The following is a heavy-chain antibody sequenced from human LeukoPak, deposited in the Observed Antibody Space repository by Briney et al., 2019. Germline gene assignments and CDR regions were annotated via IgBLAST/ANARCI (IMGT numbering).Heavy chain of an antibody. J-gene: IGHJ4*02. CDR2: INSDGSST. CDR1: GFTFSSYW. D-gene: IGHD4-17*01. Sequence: QPGGSLRLSCAATGFTFSSYWMHWVRQAPGKGLVWVSRINSDGSSTSYADSVKGRFTISRDNAKNTLYLQMNSLRAEDTAVYYCARGPNYGTFDYWGQGTLVTVSS. CDR3: ARGPNYGTFDY. V-gene: IGHV3-74*01.